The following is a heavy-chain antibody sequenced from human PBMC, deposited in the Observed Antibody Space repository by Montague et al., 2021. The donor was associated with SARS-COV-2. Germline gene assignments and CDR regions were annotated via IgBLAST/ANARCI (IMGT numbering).Heavy chain of an antibody. CDR1: GDSVSSNSAA. D-gene: IGHD5-12*01. CDR3: ARGWVATIPHMDN. J-gene: IGHJ4*02. V-gene: IGHV6-1*01. Sequence: YAISGDSVSSNSAAWNWIRQSSSRGLEWLGRTYYRSKWHNDYAVSVKSRITINPDTSKNQFSLQLKSVTPEDTAVYYCARGWVATIPHMDNWGQGSLVIVSS. CDR2: TYYRSKWHN.